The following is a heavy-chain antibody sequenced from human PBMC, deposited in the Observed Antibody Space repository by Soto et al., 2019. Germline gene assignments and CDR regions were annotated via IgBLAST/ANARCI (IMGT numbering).Heavy chain of an antibody. CDR3: ARNPTIDYGDATFDY. Sequence: QVLLLQSGSEVKKAGSSVKVSCKASGDAFKSYAIHWVRQAPGQGLEYMGRIIPSYDRTKYAQKLQGRLTLTADMYTSTVYMVLSSLRSEDTAVYYCARNPTIDYGDATFDYWGQGTKVIVSS. J-gene: IGHJ4*02. V-gene: IGHV1-69*06. D-gene: IGHD4-17*01. CDR1: GDAFKSYA. CDR2: IIPSYDRT.